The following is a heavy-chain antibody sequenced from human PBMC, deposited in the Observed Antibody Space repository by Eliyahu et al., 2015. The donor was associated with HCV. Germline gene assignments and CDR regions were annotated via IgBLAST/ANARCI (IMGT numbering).Heavy chain of an antibody. V-gene: IGHV4-39*01. D-gene: IGHD1-7*01. CDR2: LSYSANT. Sequence: QLQVQESGPGLVEPSETLSLTCTVSGASISSGTYYWGWIRQPPGKALEWIGTLSYSANTYYNPSLRSRVTMAVDTSRNQFSLRLSSVTAADTAVYYCARSGPRNYHNYMDVWGKGTTVTVSS. CDR3: ARSGPRNYHNYMDV. J-gene: IGHJ6*03. CDR1: GASISSGTYY.